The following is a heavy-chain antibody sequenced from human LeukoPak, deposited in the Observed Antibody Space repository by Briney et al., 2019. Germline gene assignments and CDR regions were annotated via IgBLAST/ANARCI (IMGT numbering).Heavy chain of an antibody. J-gene: IGHJ6*03. CDR2: ITYSGYT. Sequence: PSETLSLTCTGSGDSIDPYKWSWIRQPPGKGLEWIGLITYSGYTDYHPSLKSRVTISLDTSKNQFSLKLSSVTAADTAVYYCARTGYCSSASCYTASRPYYYYYMDVWGKGTTVTVSS. CDR3: ARTGYCSSASCYTASRPYYYYYMDV. V-gene: IGHV4-59*01. D-gene: IGHD2-2*02. CDR1: GDSIDPYK.